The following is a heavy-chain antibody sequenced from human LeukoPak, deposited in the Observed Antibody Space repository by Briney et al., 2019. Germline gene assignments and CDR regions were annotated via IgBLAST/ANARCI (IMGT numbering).Heavy chain of an antibody. Sequence: ASVKVSCXASGYTFTSYDINWVRQATGQGLEWMGWMNPNSGNTGYAQKFQGRVTITRNTSISTAYMELSSLRSEDTAVYYCARASSTIFGVGYYYYMDVWGKGTTVTVSS. V-gene: IGHV1-8*03. D-gene: IGHD3-3*01. J-gene: IGHJ6*03. CDR3: ARASSTIFGVGYYYYMDV. CDR1: GYTFTSYD. CDR2: MNPNSGNT.